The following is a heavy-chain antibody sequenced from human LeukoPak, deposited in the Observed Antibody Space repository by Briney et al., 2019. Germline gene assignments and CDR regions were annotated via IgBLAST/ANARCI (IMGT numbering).Heavy chain of an antibody. CDR2: FHYSGST. Sequence: SETLSLTCAVSGDSISSYYWSWIRQPQGKGLEWIGYFHYSGSTNYSPSLKSRVTISIDTSKNQFSLKVSSVTAADTAVYYCARGSSWSYYFDYWGQGTLVTVSS. D-gene: IGHD6-13*01. J-gene: IGHJ4*02. V-gene: IGHV4-59*01. CDR3: ARGSSWSYYFDY. CDR1: GDSISSYY.